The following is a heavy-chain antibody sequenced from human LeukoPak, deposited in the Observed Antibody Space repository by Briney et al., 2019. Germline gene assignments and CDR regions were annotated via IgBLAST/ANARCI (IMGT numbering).Heavy chain of an antibody. CDR3: ARGDSVPLGGGNLLRVLYFND. Sequence: PGGSLRLSCAASGFTFSSYDIHWVRQAPGKSLEWVSSISGGSTYYTDSRKGRFTISRDNSKNTLHLQMNSLRSEDTAVYYCARGDSVPLGGGNLLRVLYFNDWGQGTLVAVSS. J-gene: IGHJ1*01. CDR1: GFTFSSYD. D-gene: IGHD4-23*01. CDR2: ISGGST. V-gene: IGHV3-38-3*01.